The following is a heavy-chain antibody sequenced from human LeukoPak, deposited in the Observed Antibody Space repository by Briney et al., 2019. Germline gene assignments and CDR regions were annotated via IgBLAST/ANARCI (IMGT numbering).Heavy chain of an antibody. V-gene: IGHV4-59*08. D-gene: IGHD6-19*01. CDR3: ARQKIDSSGWTHDAFDI. J-gene: IGHJ3*02. CDR1: GGSISSYY. CDR2: IYYSGST. Sequence: NTSETLSLTCTVSGGSISSYYWSWIRQPPGKGLEWIGYIYYSGSTNYNPSLKSRVTISVDTSKNQFSLKLSSVTAADTAVYYCARQKIDSSGWTHDAFDIWGQGTMVTVSS.